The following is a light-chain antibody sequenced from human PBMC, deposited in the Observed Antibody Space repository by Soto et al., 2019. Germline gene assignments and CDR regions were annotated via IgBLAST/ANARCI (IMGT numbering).Light chain of an antibody. CDR2: EGT. J-gene: IGLJ3*02. CDR1: SSDFGNYNL. V-gene: IGLV2-23*01. CDR3: CSYAGSSTFV. Sequence: QSALTQPASMSGSPGQSITISCTGTSSDFGNYNLVSWYQQRPGKAPKLIIYEGTKRPSGVSSRFSGSKSGNTASLTISGHQAEDEADYHCCSYAGSSTFVFGGGTKVTVL.